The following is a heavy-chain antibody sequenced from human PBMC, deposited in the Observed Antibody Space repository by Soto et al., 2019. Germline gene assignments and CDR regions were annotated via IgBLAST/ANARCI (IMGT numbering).Heavy chain of an antibody. V-gene: IGHV3-21*01. CDR3: ARAYPPQYYDFWSGRNVVGAFDI. J-gene: IGHJ3*02. Sequence: GGSLRLSCAASGFTFRSFTMNWVRQAPGKGLEWVSTISSNSAYIYYTDALRGRFTISRGNSKNTLYLQMNSLRAEDTAVYYCARAYPPQYYDFWSGRNVVGAFDIWGQGTMVTVSS. CDR1: GFTFRSFT. CDR2: ISSNSAYI. D-gene: IGHD3-3*01.